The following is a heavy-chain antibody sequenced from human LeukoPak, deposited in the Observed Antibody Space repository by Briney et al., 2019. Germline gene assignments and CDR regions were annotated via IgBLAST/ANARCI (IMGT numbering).Heavy chain of an antibody. V-gene: IGHV1-46*01. Sequence: ASVKVSCKASGYTFTSYYIHWVRQAPGQGLEWMGIINPSGGSTTYAQKFQGRVAMTRDTSTSRVYMEVSSLRSEDTAVYYCARGIAGYCSSTSCYRGVTDWGQGTLVTVSS. CDR3: ARGIAGYCSSTSCYRGVTD. D-gene: IGHD2-2*02. CDR2: INPSGGST. J-gene: IGHJ4*02. CDR1: GYTFTSYY.